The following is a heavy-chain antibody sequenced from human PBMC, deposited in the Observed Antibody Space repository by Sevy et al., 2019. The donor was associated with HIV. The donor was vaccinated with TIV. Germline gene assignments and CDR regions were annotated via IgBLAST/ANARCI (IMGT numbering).Heavy chain of an antibody. D-gene: IGHD3-3*01. Sequence: SETLSLTCTVSRGSISPYYWSWIRQPPGKGLEWVGYFYYTGSTNYNPSLEGRATISVDASKNQFFLKLTSVTAADTAVYYCARQGGVVDYGMDVWGQGTTVTVSS. CDR3: ARQGGVVDYGMDV. J-gene: IGHJ6*02. CDR2: FYYTGST. V-gene: IGHV4-59*01. CDR1: RGSISPYY.